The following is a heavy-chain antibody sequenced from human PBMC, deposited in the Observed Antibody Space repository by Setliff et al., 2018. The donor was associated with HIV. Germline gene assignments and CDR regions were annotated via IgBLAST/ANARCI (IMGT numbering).Heavy chain of an antibody. V-gene: IGHV1-69*13. CDR1: GGTFSTFSSSA. D-gene: IGHD1-7*01. Sequence: EASVKVSCKASGGTFSTFSSSAISWVRQAPGQGLEWMGGVIPIFGTPKYPQKFQGRVTITADDSTTTAYMELSRLKPDDTAIYDCATALTANWNYEPHFDYWGQGSLVTVSS. J-gene: IGHJ4*02. CDR2: VIPIFGTP. CDR3: ATALTANWNYEPHFDY.